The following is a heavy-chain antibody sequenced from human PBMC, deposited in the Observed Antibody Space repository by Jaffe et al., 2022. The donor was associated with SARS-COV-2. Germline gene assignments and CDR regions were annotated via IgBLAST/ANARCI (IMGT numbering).Heavy chain of an antibody. CDR2: ISYDGSNK. D-gene: IGHD6-6*01. Sequence: QVQLVESGGGVVQPGRSLRLSCAASGFTFSSYAMHWVRQAPGKGLEWVAVISYDGSNKYYADSVKGRFTISRDNSKNTLYLQMNSLRAEDTAVYYCARDWGYSSSSFLDYWGQGTLVTVSS. CDR3: ARDWGYSSSSFLDY. CDR1: GFTFSSYA. V-gene: IGHV3-30-3*01. J-gene: IGHJ4*02.